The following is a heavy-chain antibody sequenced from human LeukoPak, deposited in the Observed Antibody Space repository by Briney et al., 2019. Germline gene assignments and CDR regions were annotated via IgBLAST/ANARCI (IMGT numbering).Heavy chain of an antibody. CDR2: IIGSGGST. CDR3: AKDLKAYSGYDTYFDY. J-gene: IGHJ4*02. V-gene: IGHV3-23*01. CDR1: GFTFSSYA. D-gene: IGHD5-12*01. Sequence: GGSLRPSCAASGFTFSSYAMSWVRQAPGKGLEWVSAIIGSGGSTYYADSVKGRFTISRDNSKNTLYLQMNSLRAEDTAVYYCAKDLKAYSGYDTYFDYWGQGTLVTVSS.